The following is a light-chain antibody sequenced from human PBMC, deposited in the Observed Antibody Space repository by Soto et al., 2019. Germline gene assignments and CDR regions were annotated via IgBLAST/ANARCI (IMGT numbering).Light chain of an antibody. CDR1: QNINGY. Sequence: DIHFTQSPSSLSASVGDRVTITCRASQNINGYLAWYQQKPGKAPKLLIYWASSLISGVPSRFTGGESGTEFTLTISSLQPDDFATYYCQQYSAYPLTFGGGTKV. V-gene: IGKV1-5*03. J-gene: IGKJ4*01. CDR3: QQYSAYPLT. CDR2: WAS.